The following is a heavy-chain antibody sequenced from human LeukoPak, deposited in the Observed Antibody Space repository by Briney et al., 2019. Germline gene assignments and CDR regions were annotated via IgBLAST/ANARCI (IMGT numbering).Heavy chain of an antibody. V-gene: IGHV1-69*04. CDR2: IIPIFGIA. Sequence: SVKVSCKASGGTFSSYAISWVRQAPGQGLEWMGRIIPIFGIANYAQKFQGRVTITADKSTSTAYMELSSLRSEDTAVYYCARLVPTTVVTPGFYYGMDVWGQGTTVTVSS. J-gene: IGHJ6*02. CDR1: GGTFSSYA. D-gene: IGHD4-23*01. CDR3: ARLVPTTVVTPGFYYGMDV.